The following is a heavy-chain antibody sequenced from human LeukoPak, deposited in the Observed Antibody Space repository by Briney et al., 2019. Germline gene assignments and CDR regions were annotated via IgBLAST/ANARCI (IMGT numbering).Heavy chain of an antibody. D-gene: IGHD6-13*01. Sequence: SVKVSCKASRGTFSSYAISWVRQAPGQGLEWMGGIIPIFGTANYAQKFQGRVTITTDESTSTAYMELSSLRSEDTAVYYCARSYSSSWDYYYYMDVWGKGTTVTVSS. CDR3: ARSYSSSWDYYYYMDV. V-gene: IGHV1-69*05. CDR1: RGTFSSYA. CDR2: IIPIFGTA. J-gene: IGHJ6*03.